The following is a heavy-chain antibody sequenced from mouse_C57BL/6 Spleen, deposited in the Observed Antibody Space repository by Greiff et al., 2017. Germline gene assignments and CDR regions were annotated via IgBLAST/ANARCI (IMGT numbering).Heavy chain of an antibody. Sequence: VQLQQSGPELVKPGASVKISCKASGYSFTGYYMNWVKQSPEKSLEWIGEINPSTGGTTYNQKFKAKATLTVDKSSSTAYMQLKSLTSEDSAVYNCARDYGSSGEFAYWGQGTLVTVSA. CDR3: ARDYGSSGEFAY. D-gene: IGHD1-1*01. CDR1: GYSFTGYY. J-gene: IGHJ3*01. V-gene: IGHV1-42*01. CDR2: INPSTGGT.